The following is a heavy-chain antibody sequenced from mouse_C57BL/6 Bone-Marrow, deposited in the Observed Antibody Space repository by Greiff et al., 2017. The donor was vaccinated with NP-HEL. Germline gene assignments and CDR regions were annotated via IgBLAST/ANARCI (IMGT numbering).Heavy chain of an antibody. CDR1: GYTFTSCW. Sequence: QVQLQQPGAELVMPGASVKLSCKASGYTFTSCWMHWVKQRPGQGLEWIGEIDPSDSYTNYNQKLKGKSTLTVDKSSSTAYMQLSSLTSEDSAVYYCASDYSNGAMDYWGQGTSVTVSS. V-gene: IGHV1-69*01. D-gene: IGHD2-5*01. J-gene: IGHJ4*01. CDR2: IDPSDSYT. CDR3: ASDYSNGAMDY.